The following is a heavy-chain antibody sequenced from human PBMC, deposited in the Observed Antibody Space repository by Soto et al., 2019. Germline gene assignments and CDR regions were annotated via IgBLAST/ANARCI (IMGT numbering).Heavy chain of an antibody. J-gene: IGHJ3*02. CDR2: IYSGENA. V-gene: IGHV3-53*01. CDR3: ARDLDAFDT. CDR1: GVTVTSNY. Sequence: EVQLVQSGGGLVQPGGSLRLFCAGYGVTVTSNYMNWVRQAPGKGLEWVAVIYSGENAYYADSVAGRFTISRDNSKNTLYLQMNSLRVEDTAVYYCARDLDAFDTWAQGTTVIVSS.